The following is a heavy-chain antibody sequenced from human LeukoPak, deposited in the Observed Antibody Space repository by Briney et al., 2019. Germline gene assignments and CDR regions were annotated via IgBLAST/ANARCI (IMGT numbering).Heavy chain of an antibody. CDR1: GFTFSSYG. Sequence: GGSLRLSCAASGFTFSSYGMHWVRQAPGKGLEWVAVISYDGNNKYYADSEKGRFTISRDNSKNTLYLQMNSLRAEDTAVYYCAKVMTDIVVVPAAIDLIAAADFFDYWGQGTLVTVSS. CDR2: ISYDGNNK. D-gene: IGHD2-2*02. CDR3: AKVMTDIVVVPAAIDLIAAADFFDY. J-gene: IGHJ4*02. V-gene: IGHV3-30*18.